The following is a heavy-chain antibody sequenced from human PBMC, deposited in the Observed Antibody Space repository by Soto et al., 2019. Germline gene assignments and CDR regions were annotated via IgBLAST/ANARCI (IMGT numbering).Heavy chain of an antibody. V-gene: IGHV4-59*01. CDR2: IYYSGST. J-gene: IGHJ6*03. D-gene: IGHD3-10*01. CDR1: GGSISSYY. CDR3: ARVSRITMVRGVITYYYYMDV. Sequence: SETLSLTCTVSGGSISSYYWSWIRQPPGKGLEWIGYIYYSGSTNYNPSLKSRVTISVDTSKNQFSLKLSSVTAADTAVYYCARVSRITMVRGVITYYYYMDVWGKGTTVTVSS.